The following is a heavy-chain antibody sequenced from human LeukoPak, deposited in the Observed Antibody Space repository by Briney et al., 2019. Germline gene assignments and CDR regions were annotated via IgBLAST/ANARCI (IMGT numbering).Heavy chain of an antibody. CDR1: GYSISSGYY. V-gene: IGHV4-38-2*02. J-gene: IGHJ6*03. CDR3: ARVNYYMDV. Sequence: PSETLSLTCTVSGYSISSGYYWGWIRQPPGKGLEWIGSIYHSGSTYYNPSLKSRVTISVDTSKNQFSLKLSSVTATDTAVYYCARVNYYMDVWSKGTTVTVSS. CDR2: IYHSGST.